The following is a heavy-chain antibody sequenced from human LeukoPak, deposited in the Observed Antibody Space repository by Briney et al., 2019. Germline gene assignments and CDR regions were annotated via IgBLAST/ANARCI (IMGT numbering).Heavy chain of an antibody. V-gene: IGHV3-15*01. CDR2: IKSKTDGGTT. J-gene: IGHJ4*02. CDR3: STDSTIVY. D-gene: IGHD3-9*01. Sequence: GRSLRLSCAASGFTFSNTWMSWVRQAPGKGLEWVGSIKSKTDGGTTDYAAPVKGRFSISRDDSKNTLYLQMNSLKTEDTAVYYCSTDSTIVYWGQGTLVTVSS. CDR1: GFTFSNTW.